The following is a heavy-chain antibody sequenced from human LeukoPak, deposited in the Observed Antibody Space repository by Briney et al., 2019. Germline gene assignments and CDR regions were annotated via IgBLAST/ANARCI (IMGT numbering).Heavy chain of an antibody. CDR2: IYYTGNS. J-gene: IGHJ3*02. D-gene: IGHD2-2*01. CDR3: ARNIYCSSTSCYRNDAFDI. Sequence: SETLSLTCTVSGGSISSYYWSWIRQPPGKGLEWIGYIYYTGNSNYNPSITSRVTMSVDTSKNQFSLKLSSVTAADTAVYYCARNIYCSSTSCYRNDAFDIWGQGTMVTVSS. CDR1: GGSISSYY. V-gene: IGHV4-59*12.